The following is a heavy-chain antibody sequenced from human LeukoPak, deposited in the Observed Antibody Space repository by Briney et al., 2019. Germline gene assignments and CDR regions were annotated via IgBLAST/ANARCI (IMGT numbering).Heavy chain of an antibody. J-gene: IGHJ5*02. CDR3: AKDRDLLFAHCWFDL. CDR2: ISISGGSA. D-gene: IGHD3-10*01. V-gene: IGHV3-23*01. CDR1: GFTFSTYA. Sequence: GGSLRLSCAASGFTFSTYAMSWVRQAPGKGLEWVSGISISGGSAYYADSVKGRFTISRDNSKNTLYLQMNRLRAEDTAVYYCAKDRDLLFAHCWFDLWGQGILVSVSS.